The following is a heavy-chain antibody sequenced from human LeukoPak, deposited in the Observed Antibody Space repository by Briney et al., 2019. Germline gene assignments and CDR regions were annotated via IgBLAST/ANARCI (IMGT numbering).Heavy chain of an antibody. J-gene: IGHJ6*02. V-gene: IGHV3-21*01. CDR2: IKSYSAEM. Sequence: GSLRLSCAASGFIFSTYDMNWVRQAPGKGPEWVSLIKSYSAEMHYADSVKGRFTISRDNAKNSLYLQMNSLRAEDTAVYYCARDRYSSSWYFYYYGMDVWGQGTTVTVSS. CDR1: GFIFSTYD. CDR3: ARDRYSSSWYFYYYGMDV. D-gene: IGHD6-13*01.